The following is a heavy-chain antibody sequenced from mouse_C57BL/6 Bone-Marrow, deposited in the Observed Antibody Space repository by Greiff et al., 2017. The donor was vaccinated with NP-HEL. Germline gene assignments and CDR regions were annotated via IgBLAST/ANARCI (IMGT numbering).Heavy chain of an antibody. V-gene: IGHV1-81*01. Sequence: LQQSGAELARPGASVKLSCKASGYTFTSYGISWVKQRTGQGLEWIGEIYPRSGNTYYNEKFKGKATLTADKSSSTAYMELRSLTSEDSAVYFCARDDYAAYWGQGTLVTVSA. D-gene: IGHD2-4*01. CDR2: IYPRSGNT. J-gene: IGHJ3*01. CDR3: ARDDYAAY. CDR1: GYTFTSYG.